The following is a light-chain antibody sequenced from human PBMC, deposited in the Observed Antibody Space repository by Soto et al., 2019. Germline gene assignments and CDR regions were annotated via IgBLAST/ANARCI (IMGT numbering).Light chain of an antibody. CDR1: ISDVGGYNS. V-gene: IGLV2-14*01. CDR3: SSFTSSITYV. Sequence: QSVLTQPASVSGSPGQSITISCTGTISDVGGYNSVSWYRQDPGKAPKLIIYDVTYRPSGVSNRFSGSKSGNTASLTISGLQSEDEADYHCSSFTSSITYVFGTGTKVTVL. J-gene: IGLJ1*01. CDR2: DVT.